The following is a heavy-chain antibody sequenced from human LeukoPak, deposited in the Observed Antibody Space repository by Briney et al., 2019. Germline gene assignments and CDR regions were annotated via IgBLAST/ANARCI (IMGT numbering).Heavy chain of an antibody. D-gene: IGHD3-22*01. CDR2: ISSSGSTI. CDR3: AKVSGGRYYYNYFDD. V-gene: IGHV3-48*03. CDR1: GFTFSSYE. Sequence: GGSLRLSCAVSGFTFSSYEMNWVRQAPGKGLEWVSYISSSGSTIYYADSVKGRFTISRDNSKNTLYLQMNSLRAEDTAVYYCAKVSGGRYYYNYFDDWGQGTLVTVSS. J-gene: IGHJ4*02.